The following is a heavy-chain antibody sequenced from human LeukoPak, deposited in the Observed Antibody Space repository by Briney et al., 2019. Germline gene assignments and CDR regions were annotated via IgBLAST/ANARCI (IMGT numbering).Heavy chain of an antibody. V-gene: IGHV3-23*01. CDR1: GFTFSTFA. CDR2: ISDGGLNT. J-gene: IGHJ4*02. D-gene: IGHD3-10*01. CDR3: AKMGLYGSGSYYDY. Sequence: AGGSLRLSCAASGFTFSTFAMSWVRQAPGKELEWVSAISDGGLNTYYADSVKGRFTISRDNSKSTLYLQMNSLRAEDTAVYYCAKMGLYGSGSYYDYWGQGTLVTVSS.